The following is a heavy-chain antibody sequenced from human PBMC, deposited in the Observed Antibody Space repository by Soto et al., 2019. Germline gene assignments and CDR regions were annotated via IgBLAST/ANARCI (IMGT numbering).Heavy chain of an antibody. CDR1: GYTFSSYT. V-gene: IGHV1-69*04. J-gene: IGHJ4*02. D-gene: IGHD6-13*01. Sequence: SVKVSCKASGYTFSSYTISWVRQAPGQGLEWMGRIIPILGIANYAQKFQGRVTITADKSTSTAYMELSSLRSEDTAVYYCAREAIAAAGTGSDYWGQGTLVTVSS. CDR3: AREAIAAAGTGSDY. CDR2: IIPILGIA.